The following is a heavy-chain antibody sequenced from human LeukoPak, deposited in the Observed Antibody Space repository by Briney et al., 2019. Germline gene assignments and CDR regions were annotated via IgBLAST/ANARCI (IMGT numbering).Heavy chain of an antibody. CDR3: ARDRAGLTGFPDY. J-gene: IGHJ4*02. V-gene: IGHV1-46*01. CDR1: GYTFTSYY. D-gene: IGHD3-9*01. CDR2: INPSGGST. Sequence: GASVKVSCKASGYTFTSYYMHWVRQAPGQGLEWMGIINPSGGSTSYAQKFQGRVTMTRDTSISTAYMELSRLRSDDTAVYYCARDRAGLTGFPDYWGQGTLVTVSS.